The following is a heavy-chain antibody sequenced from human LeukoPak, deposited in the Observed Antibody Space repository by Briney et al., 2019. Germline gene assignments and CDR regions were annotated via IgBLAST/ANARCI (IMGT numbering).Heavy chain of an antibody. CDR2: ISSSGNTM. Sequence: GGYLRLSCAASGFIFSRYEMNWVRQAPGKGLEWVSYISSSGNTMYYADSVKGRFTISRDNAKSSLYLQIHSLRAEDTAVYYCARVANQKHYFDYWGQGTLVTVSS. D-gene: IGHD2-21*01. CDR3: ARVANQKHYFDY. CDR1: GFIFSRYE. J-gene: IGHJ4*02. V-gene: IGHV3-48*03.